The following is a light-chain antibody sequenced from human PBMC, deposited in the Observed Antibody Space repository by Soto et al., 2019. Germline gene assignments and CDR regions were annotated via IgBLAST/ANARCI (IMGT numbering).Light chain of an antibody. CDR2: KAS. Sequence: DIQMTQSPSTLSASVGDRVTITCRASQSISSWLAWYQQKPGKAPKLLIYKASGLESGVPSRFSGSGSGTDFTLTISSLQPDDFATYYCQQYYSYSPLTFGGGTQVEIK. V-gene: IGKV1-5*03. CDR1: QSISSW. CDR3: QQYYSYSPLT. J-gene: IGKJ4*01.